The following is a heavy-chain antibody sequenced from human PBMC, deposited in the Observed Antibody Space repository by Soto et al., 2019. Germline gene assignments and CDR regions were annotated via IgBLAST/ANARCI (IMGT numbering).Heavy chain of an antibody. D-gene: IGHD6-19*01. Sequence: GGSLRLSCAASGFTFSTYWMSWVRQAPGKGLEWVANINGDGSEKYYVDSVKGRFTISRDNAKNSLYLQMYSLRAEDTAMYYCTRTLSVAGPDYWGQGTLVSVSS. CDR1: GFTFSTYW. CDR3: TRTLSVAGPDY. J-gene: IGHJ4*02. V-gene: IGHV3-7*03. CDR2: INGDGSEK.